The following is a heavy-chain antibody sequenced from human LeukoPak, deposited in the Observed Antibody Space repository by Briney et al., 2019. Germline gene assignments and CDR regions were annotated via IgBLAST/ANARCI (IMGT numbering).Heavy chain of an antibody. D-gene: IGHD4-23*01. Sequence: AETLSLTCTVSGDSISSTTYYWGWIRHPPGKDLVWIGSVSYSGETYHTPSLQGRVTISLDTSKNQFFLKLNSATAADTAVYYCARVRNYRGYGGLRSFWFDPWGQGTLVAVSS. CDR3: ARVRNYRGYGGLRSFWFDP. CDR2: VSYSGET. V-gene: IGHV4-39*07. J-gene: IGHJ5*02. CDR1: GDSISSTTYY.